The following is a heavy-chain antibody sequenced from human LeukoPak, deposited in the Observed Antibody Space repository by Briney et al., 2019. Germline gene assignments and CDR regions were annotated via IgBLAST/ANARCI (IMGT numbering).Heavy chain of an antibody. J-gene: IGHJ6*02. V-gene: IGHV3-30*03. Sequence: GGSLRLSCAASGFTFSSYGMHWVRQAPGKGLEWVAVISYDGSNKYYADSVKGRFTISRDNSKNTLYLQMNSLRAEDTAVYYCARDPRGAYYYYGMDVWGQGSTVTVSS. CDR1: GFTFSSYG. CDR2: ISYDGSNK. CDR3: ARDPRGAYYYYGMDV.